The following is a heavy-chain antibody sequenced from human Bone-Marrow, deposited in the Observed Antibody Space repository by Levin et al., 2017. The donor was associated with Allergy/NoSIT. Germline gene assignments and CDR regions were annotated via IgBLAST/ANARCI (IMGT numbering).Heavy chain of an antibody. CDR1: GFTFSSDS. CDR3: AREGLGQYYFDY. J-gene: IGHJ4*02. CDR2: ISSSSSYI. D-gene: IGHD3/OR15-3a*01. V-gene: IGHV3-21*01. Sequence: GESLKISCAASGFTFSSDSMNWVRQAPGKGLEWVSSISSSSSYIYYADSVKGRFTISRDNAKNSLYLQMNSLRAEDTAVYYCAREGLGQYYFDYWGQGTLVTVSS.